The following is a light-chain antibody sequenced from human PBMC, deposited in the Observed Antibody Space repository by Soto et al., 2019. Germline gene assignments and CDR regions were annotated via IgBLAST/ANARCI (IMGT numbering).Light chain of an antibody. J-gene: IGKJ2*01. Sequence: EIVLTQSPGTLSLSPGERATLSCRASQSVSTNYLAWYQQKPGQAPRLLIYGASTRATGIPARFSGSGSGTEFTLTISRLETEDFAMYYCHQYAYSPQTFGQGTKVDIK. CDR1: QSVSTNY. CDR3: HQYAYSPQT. V-gene: IGKV3-20*01. CDR2: GAS.